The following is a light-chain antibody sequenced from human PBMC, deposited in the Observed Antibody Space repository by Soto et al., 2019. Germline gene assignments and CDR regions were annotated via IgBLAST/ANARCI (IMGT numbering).Light chain of an antibody. V-gene: IGKV3-15*01. J-gene: IGKJ1*01. Sequence: EIVMRQSQATLSVSPGERANLSGRASQSVSSNLAWYQQKPGQAPRLLIYGASTRATGIPARFSGSGSGTEFTLTISSLQSEDFAVYYCQQYNNWWTFGQGTKVDI. CDR2: GAS. CDR1: QSVSSN. CDR3: QQYNNWWT.